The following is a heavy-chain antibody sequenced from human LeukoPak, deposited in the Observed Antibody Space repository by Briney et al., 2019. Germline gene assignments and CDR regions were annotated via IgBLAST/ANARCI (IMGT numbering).Heavy chain of an antibody. J-gene: IGHJ5*02. Sequence: SETLSLTCTVSGGSISSYYWSWIRQPAGKGLEWIGRIYTSGSTNYNPSLKSRVTISVDTSKNQFFLKLSSVTAADTAVYYCAREGGYYDFWSGQNLAHFDPWGQGTLVTVSS. V-gene: IGHV4-4*07. CDR2: IYTSGST. CDR1: GGSISSYY. D-gene: IGHD3-3*01. CDR3: AREGGYYDFWSGQNLAHFDP.